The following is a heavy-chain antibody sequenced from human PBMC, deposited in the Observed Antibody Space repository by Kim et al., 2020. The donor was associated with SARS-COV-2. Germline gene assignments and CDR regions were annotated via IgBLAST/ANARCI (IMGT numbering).Heavy chain of an antibody. J-gene: IGHJ2*01. D-gene: IGHD6-13*01. CDR3: ARGIAAAGTIWYFDL. CDR1: GGSISSSNW. CDR2: IYHSGST. V-gene: IGHV4-4*02. Sequence: SETLSLTCAVSGGSISSSNWWSWVRQPPGKGLEWIGEIYHSGSTNYNPSLKSRVTISVDKSKNQFSLKLSSVTAADTAVYYCARGIAAAGTIWYFDLWGRGTLVTVSS.